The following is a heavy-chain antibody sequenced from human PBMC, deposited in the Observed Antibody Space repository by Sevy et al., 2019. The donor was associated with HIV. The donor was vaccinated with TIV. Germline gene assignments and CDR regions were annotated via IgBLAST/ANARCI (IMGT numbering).Heavy chain of an antibody. V-gene: IGHV3-23*01. CDR3: AKSTASYSGDYDY. CDR2: ISGSGVGT. Sequence: GGSLRLSCAASGFTFSSYAMSWVRQTPGKGLEWVSTISGSGVGTNYAYSVKGRFTISRDNSKNTLYLQMNSLRAEDSAVYYCAKSTASYSGDYDYWGQGTLVTVSS. D-gene: IGHD4-17*01. J-gene: IGHJ4*02. CDR1: GFTFSSYA.